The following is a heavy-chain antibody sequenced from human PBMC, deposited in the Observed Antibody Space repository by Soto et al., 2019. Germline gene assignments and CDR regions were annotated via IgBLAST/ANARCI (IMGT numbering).Heavy chain of an antibody. CDR1: GYTFTGYY. J-gene: IGHJ3*02. CDR2: INPNSGGT. V-gene: IGHV1-2*04. D-gene: IGHD1-1*01. Sequence: GASVKVSCKASGYTFTGYYMHWVRQAPGQGLEWMGWINPNSGGTNYAQKFQGWVTMTRDTSISTAYMELSRLRSDDTAVYYCARGGATGTTRAGAPSGAFDIWGQGTMVTVSS. CDR3: ARGGATGTTRAGAPSGAFDI.